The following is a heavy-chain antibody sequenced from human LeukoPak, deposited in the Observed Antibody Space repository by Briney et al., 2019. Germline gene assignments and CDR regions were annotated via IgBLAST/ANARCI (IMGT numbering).Heavy chain of an antibody. Sequence: PGGSLRLSCTASGFTFSAYAMMWVRQAPGKGPEWVSAIRGGGGSAFSADSAKGRFTISRDNSKYTLFLQMNSLRAEDTAVYYCARDPNGDYIGAFDMWGPGTMVTVSS. CDR2: IRGGGGSA. V-gene: IGHV3-23*01. D-gene: IGHD4-17*01. CDR1: GFTFSAYA. J-gene: IGHJ3*02. CDR3: ARDPNGDYIGAFDM.